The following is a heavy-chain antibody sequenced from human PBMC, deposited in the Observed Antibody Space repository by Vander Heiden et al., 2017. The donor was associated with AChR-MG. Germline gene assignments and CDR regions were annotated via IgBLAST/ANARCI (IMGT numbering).Heavy chain of an antibody. CDR3: ARAYGSGSYFQDYYGMDV. CDR2: INHSGST. J-gene: IGHJ6*02. V-gene: IGHV4-34*01. Sequence: QVQLQQWGAGLLKPSEPLSLTCAVYGGSFSGYYWGWIRQPPGKGLGWIGEINHSGSTNYNPSLKSRVTISVDTSKNQFSLKLSSVTAADTAVYYCARAYGSGSYFQDYYGMDVWGQGTTVTVSS. CDR1: GGSFSGYY. D-gene: IGHD3-10*01.